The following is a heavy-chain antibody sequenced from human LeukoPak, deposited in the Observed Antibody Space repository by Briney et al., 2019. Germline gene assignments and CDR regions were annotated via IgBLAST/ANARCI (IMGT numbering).Heavy chain of an antibody. V-gene: IGHV3-11*01. CDR3: ARDQESYYYGSGSSDY. J-gene: IGHJ4*02. CDR2: ISSSGSTI. D-gene: IGHD3-10*01. Sequence: GGSLRLSCAASGFTFSDYYMSWIRQAPGEGLEWVSYISSSGSTIYYADSVKGRFTISRDNAKNSLYLQMNSLRAEDTAVYYCARDQESYYYGSGSSDYWGQGTLVTVSS. CDR1: GFTFSDYY.